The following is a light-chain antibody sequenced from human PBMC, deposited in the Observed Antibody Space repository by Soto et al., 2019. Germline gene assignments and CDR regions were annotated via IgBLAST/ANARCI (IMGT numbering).Light chain of an antibody. J-gene: IGKJ2*01. CDR3: QQYGRSPPFT. Sequence: EIVLTQSPGTLSLSPGERATLSCRASQSVSSTYIAWYQQNPGQAPRLLIYGASSRATGIPDRFSGSGSGTDFTLTISRLEPEDFAVYFCQQYGRSPPFTFGQGPKV. CDR1: QSVSSTY. V-gene: IGKV3-20*01. CDR2: GAS.